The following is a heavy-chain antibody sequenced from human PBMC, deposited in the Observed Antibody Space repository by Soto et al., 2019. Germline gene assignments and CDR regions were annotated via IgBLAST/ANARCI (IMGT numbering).Heavy chain of an antibody. Sequence: EVQLVQSGGDLVQPGGSLRLSCVASGFTFSTYWMTWVRQAPGMGLEWVASIKEDGSEEVYVDSVTGRFSISRDNAKTSLYLQLNSLRAEDTAVYYCATAISSPFSNFDYWGQGSLVTVSS. J-gene: IGHJ4*02. CDR2: IKEDGSEE. V-gene: IGHV3-7*01. CDR3: ATAISSPFSNFDY. CDR1: GFTFSTYW. D-gene: IGHD2-2*01.